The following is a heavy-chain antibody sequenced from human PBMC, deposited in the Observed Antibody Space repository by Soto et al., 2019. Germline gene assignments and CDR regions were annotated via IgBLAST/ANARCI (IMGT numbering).Heavy chain of an antibody. CDR3: ARARSGNYFYYGLDV. CDR2: IYSDGST. J-gene: IGHJ6*02. D-gene: IGHD1-26*01. CDR1: GFTVSSNY. V-gene: IGHV3-53*01. Sequence: GGSLRLSCAASGFTVSSNYMSWVRQAPGKGLEWVSVIYSDGSTNSADSVKGRFTISRDISKNTVYFQMNSLRAEDAAVYYCARARSGNYFYYGLDVWGQGTTVTVSS.